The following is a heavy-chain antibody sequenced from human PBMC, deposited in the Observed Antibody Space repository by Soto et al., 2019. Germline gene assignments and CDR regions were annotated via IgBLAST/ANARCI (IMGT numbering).Heavy chain of an antibody. CDR3: ARVTYCSGGSCYSSSEWFDP. D-gene: IGHD2-15*01. CDR2: IYYSGST. Sequence: PSETLSLTCTVSGGSISSYYWSWIRQPPGKGLEWIGYIYYSGSTNYNPSLKSRVTISVDTSKNQFSLKLSSVTAADTAVYYCARVTYCSGGSCYSSSEWFDPWGQGTLVTVPQ. J-gene: IGHJ5*02. V-gene: IGHV4-59*01. CDR1: GGSISSYY.